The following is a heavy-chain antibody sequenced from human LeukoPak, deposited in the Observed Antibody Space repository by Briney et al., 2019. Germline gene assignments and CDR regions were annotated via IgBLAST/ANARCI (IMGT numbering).Heavy chain of an antibody. Sequence: SETLSLTCTVSGGSIGSYYWSWIRQPPGKGLEWIGYIYYSGSTNYNPSLKSRVTISVDTSKNQFSLKLSSVTAADTAVYYCARDRSGWYSGTRGWFDPWGQGTLVTVSS. CDR2: IYYSGST. D-gene: IGHD6-19*01. CDR3: ARDRSGWYSGTRGWFDP. V-gene: IGHV4-59*01. CDR1: GGSIGSYY. J-gene: IGHJ5*02.